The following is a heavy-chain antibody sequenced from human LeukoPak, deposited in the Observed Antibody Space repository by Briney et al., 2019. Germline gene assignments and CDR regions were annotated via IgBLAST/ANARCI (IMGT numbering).Heavy chain of an antibody. J-gene: IGHJ6*03. V-gene: IGHV4-4*02. CDR3: AREDYSHYYYYYMDV. CDR2: IYHNGNT. D-gene: IGHD4-11*01. Sequence: SETLSLTCAVSGGSISSDNWWSWVRQPPGKGLEWIGEIYHNGNTNYKPSLQSRITISVDKSKNQFSLKLNSVTAADTAVYYCAREDYSHYYYYYMDVWGKGTTVTVSS. CDR1: GGSISSDNW.